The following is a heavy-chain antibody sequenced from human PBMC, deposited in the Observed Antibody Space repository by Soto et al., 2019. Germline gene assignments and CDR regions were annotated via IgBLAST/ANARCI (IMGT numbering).Heavy chain of an antibody. V-gene: IGHV2-5*02. D-gene: IGHD4-17*01. CDR2: IYWDDDK. Sequence: GLDLEWLALIYWDDDKRYSPSLKSRLTITKDTSKNQVVLTMTNMDPVDTATYYCAHSGTTVEIFDYWGQGTLVTVSS. J-gene: IGHJ4*02. CDR3: AHSGTTVEIFDY.